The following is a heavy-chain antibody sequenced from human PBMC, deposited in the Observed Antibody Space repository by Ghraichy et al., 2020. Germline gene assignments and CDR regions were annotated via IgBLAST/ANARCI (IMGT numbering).Heavy chain of an antibody. CDR3: ASLDYNSYGLFDY. D-gene: IGHD4-11*01. CDR2: IYYSGST. Sequence: SETLSLTCIVSGGSISSTSYYWGWIRQPPGKGLEWIGSIYYSGSTYYNPSLKSRVTISVDTSKNQFSLKLSSVTAADTAVYYCASLDYNSYGLFDYWGQGTLVTVSS. J-gene: IGHJ4*02. CDR1: GGSISSTSYY. V-gene: IGHV4-39*01.